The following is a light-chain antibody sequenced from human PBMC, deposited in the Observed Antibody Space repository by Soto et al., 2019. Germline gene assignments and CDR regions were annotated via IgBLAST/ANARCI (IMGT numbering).Light chain of an antibody. Sequence: QSVLTQPPSVSGAPGQRVTISCTGSSSNIGAGYDVHWYQQLPGTAPKLLIYRNDNRPSGVPDRFSGSKSGTSASLAITGLHAEDEADYYCQSFDSSLRDYVFGTGTKVTVL. CDR3: QSFDSSLRDYV. CDR1: SSNIGAGYD. V-gene: IGLV1-40*01. CDR2: RND. J-gene: IGLJ1*01.